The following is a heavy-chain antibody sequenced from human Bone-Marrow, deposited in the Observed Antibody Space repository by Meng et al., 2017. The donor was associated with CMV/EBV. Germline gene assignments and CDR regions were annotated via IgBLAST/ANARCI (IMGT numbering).Heavy chain of an antibody. CDR3: AKVRYQLLYGGRYFDY. V-gene: IGHV3-23*01. Sequence: GESLKISCAASGFTFSSYAMSWVRQAPGKGLEWVSAISGSGGSTYYADSVKGRFTISRDNSKNTLYLQMNSLRAKDTAVYYCAKVRYQLLYGGRYFDYWGQGTLVTVSS. CDR1: GFTFSSYA. D-gene: IGHD2-2*02. CDR2: ISGSGGST. J-gene: IGHJ4*02.